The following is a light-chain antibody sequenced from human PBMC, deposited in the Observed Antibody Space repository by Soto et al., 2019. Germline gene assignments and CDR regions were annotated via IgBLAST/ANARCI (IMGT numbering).Light chain of an antibody. J-gene: IGKJ3*01. CDR2: GAS. Sequence: EIVLTQSPGTLSLSPGERATLSCRASQSVSSSYLAWYQQKPGQAPRLLIYGASNRATGIPDRFSGSGSGTDFTLTISRLEPEDFAVYYCQQYGSSPLFTFGPGTKVGIK. CDR1: QSVSSSY. CDR3: QQYGSSPLFT. V-gene: IGKV3-20*01.